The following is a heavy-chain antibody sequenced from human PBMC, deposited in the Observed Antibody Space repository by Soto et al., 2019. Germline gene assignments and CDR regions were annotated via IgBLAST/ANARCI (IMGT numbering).Heavy chain of an antibody. CDR2: IYPGDSDT. Sequence: GESLKISCKGSGYSFTSYWIGWVRQMPGKGLEWMGIIYPGDSDTRYSPSFQGQVTISADKSISTAYLQWSSLKASDTAMYYCARTAARPHYYYYYMDVWGKGTTVTVSS. CDR1: GYSFTSYW. V-gene: IGHV5-51*01. CDR3: ARTAARPHYYYYYMDV. J-gene: IGHJ6*03. D-gene: IGHD6-6*01.